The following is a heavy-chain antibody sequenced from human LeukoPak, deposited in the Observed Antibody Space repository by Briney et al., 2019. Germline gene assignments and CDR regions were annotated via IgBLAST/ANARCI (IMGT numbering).Heavy chain of an antibody. J-gene: IGHJ4*02. CDR2: INSDGSST. CDR3: ATSPVDIVATTIFDY. D-gene: IGHD5-12*01. V-gene: IGHV3-74*01. Sequence: GGSLRLSCAASGFLFSSYWMHWVRQAPGKGLVWVSRINSDGSSTSYADSVKGRFTISRDNAQNTLYLQMNSLRAEDTAVYYCATSPVDIVATTIFDYWGQGTLVTVSS. CDR1: GFLFSSYW.